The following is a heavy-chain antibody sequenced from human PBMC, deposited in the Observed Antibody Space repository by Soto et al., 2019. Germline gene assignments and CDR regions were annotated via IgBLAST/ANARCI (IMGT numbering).Heavy chain of an antibody. CDR1: GFTFSSYW. J-gene: IGHJ6*03. V-gene: IGHV3-7*01. CDR2: IKQDGSEK. Sequence: GGSLRLSCAASGFTFSSYWMSWVRQAPGKGLEWVANIKQDGSEKYYVDSVKGRFTISRDNAKNSLYLQMNSLRAEDTAVYYCARYYGYSYGPDYYYYYMDVWGKGTTVTVSS. D-gene: IGHD5-18*01. CDR3: ARYYGYSYGPDYYYYYMDV.